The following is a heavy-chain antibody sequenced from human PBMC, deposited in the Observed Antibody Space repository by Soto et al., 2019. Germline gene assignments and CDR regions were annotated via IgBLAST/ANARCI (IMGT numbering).Heavy chain of an antibody. J-gene: IGHJ2*01. CDR3: IRFSRSLSWYFDL. Sequence: EVQLVESGGGLVQPGGSLKLSCAASGFTFSDSAMHWVRHASGKRLEWVGRIRSKGNNYATTYAASAKGRFTISRDDSKKTAYLQMNSLKTEDTAVYYCIRFSRSLSWYFDLWGRGTLVTVSS. CDR2: IRSKGNNYAT. CDR1: GFTFSDSA. V-gene: IGHV3-73*02. D-gene: IGHD3-16*02.